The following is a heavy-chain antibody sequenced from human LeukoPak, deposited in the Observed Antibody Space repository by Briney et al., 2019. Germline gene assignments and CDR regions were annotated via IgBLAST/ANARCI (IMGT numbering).Heavy chain of an antibody. Sequence: GGSLRLSCAASGFTFSDAWMTWVRQAPGKGLEWVGRIRSKIDGGATDYAAPVKGRFTISRDDSKTTLYLQMNSLKTEDTAVYYCATDHVGGEGAASVVSDIGGQGTRVTVS. CDR1: GFTFSDAW. J-gene: IGHJ3*02. D-gene: IGHD3-16*01. V-gene: IGHV3-15*01. CDR2: IRSKIDGGAT. CDR3: ATDHVGGEGAASVVSDI.